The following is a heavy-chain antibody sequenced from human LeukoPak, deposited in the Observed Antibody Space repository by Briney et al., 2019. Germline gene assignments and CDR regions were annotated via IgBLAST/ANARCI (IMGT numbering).Heavy chain of an antibody. V-gene: IGHV3-23*01. CDR2: ISGSGAST. D-gene: IGHD2-15*01. J-gene: IGHJ4*02. CDR3: ARSLGKWSLDY. CDR1: GYTFSNYA. Sequence: GGSLRLSCAASGYTFSNYAMGWVRQAPGKGLEWVSAISGSGASTYYADSVEGRFTISRDNSKNTLYLQMNSLRSEDTAVYYCARSLGKWSLDYWGQGTLVTVSS.